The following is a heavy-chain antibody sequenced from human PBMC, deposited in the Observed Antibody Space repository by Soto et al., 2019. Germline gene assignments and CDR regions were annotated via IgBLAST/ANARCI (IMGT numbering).Heavy chain of an antibody. Sequence: GVSLRLSCAASGFTFSSYGMHWVRQAPGKGLEWVAVISYDGSNKYYADSVKGRFTISRDNSKNTLYLQMNSLRAEDTAVYYCAKDMYYYDSSGKPDYWGQGTLVTVSS. CDR1: GFTFSSYG. J-gene: IGHJ4*02. V-gene: IGHV3-30*18. CDR2: ISYDGSNK. CDR3: AKDMYYYDSSGKPDY. D-gene: IGHD3-22*01.